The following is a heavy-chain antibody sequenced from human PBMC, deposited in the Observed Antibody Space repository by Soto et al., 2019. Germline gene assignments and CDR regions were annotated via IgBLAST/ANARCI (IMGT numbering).Heavy chain of an antibody. Sequence: SETLSLTCTVSGGSIISSSYSWVLIRQPPGKGPEWIGTFYYSGSTYYNPSLKSRVTISVDTTKNQFFLKLNSVTAADTAVYYCARQGLLWFGDPDPDAFDIWGHGTMVTVSS. CDR2: FYYSGST. J-gene: IGHJ3*02. D-gene: IGHD3-10*01. V-gene: IGHV4-39*01. CDR3: ARQGLLWFGDPDPDAFDI. CDR1: GGSIISSSYS.